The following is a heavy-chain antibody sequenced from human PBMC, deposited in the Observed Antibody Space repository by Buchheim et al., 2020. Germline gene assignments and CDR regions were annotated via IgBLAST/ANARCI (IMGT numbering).Heavy chain of an antibody. CDR1: GFTFSSYG. J-gene: IGHJ4*02. Sequence: QVQLVESGGGVVQPGRSLRLSCAASGFTFSSYGMHWVRQAPGKGLEWVAVISYDGSNKYYADSVKGRFTISSDNSKNTLYLQMNSLRAEDTAVYYCAKDPTGSGWHQADYWGQGTL. CDR3: AKDPTGSGWHQADY. CDR2: ISYDGSNK. D-gene: IGHD6-19*01. V-gene: IGHV3-30*18.